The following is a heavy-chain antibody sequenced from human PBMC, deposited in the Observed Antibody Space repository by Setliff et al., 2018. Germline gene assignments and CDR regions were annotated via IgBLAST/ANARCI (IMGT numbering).Heavy chain of an antibody. J-gene: IGHJ3*02. CDR2: INPHSGGT. CDR1: GYSFTDYY. Sequence: ASVKVSCKASGYSFTDYYIHWVRQAPGQGLEWVGWINPHSGGTTFARKFQGRVTMTRDTSISTAHMELRSLRSDDTAVYYCARDLDYQYYYDSSGRDAFDIWGQGTMVTVSS. CDR3: ARDLDYQYYYDSSGRDAFDI. V-gene: IGHV1-2*02. D-gene: IGHD3-22*01.